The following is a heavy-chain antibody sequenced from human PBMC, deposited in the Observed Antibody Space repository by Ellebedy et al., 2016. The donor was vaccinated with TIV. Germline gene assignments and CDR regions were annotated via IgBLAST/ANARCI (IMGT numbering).Heavy chain of an antibody. CDR1: GYNFATYW. CDR2: IFPLDSDT. J-gene: IGHJ4*02. CDR3: ARSLAGYGYIDS. V-gene: IGHV5-51*01. Sequence: GESLKISCKASGYNFATYWIGWLRQTPGKGLAWMGIIFPLDSDTRYSPSFQGQVTISADRTLNTAYLQWSSLRASDTAMYYCARSLAGYGYIDSWGQGTLVNVSS. D-gene: IGHD5-12*01.